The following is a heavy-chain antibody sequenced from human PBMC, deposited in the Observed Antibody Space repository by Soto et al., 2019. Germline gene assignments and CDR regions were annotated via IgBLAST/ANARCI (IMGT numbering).Heavy chain of an antibody. D-gene: IGHD4-17*01. CDR3: AKTGRDYGDSPNDY. CDR2: ISYDGSNK. J-gene: IGHJ4*02. CDR1: GFSFSYYA. V-gene: IGHV3-30*18. Sequence: QVQLVESGGGVVQPGRSLRLSCAASGFSFSYYAMHWVRRAPGKGLEWVALISYDGSNKFYADSVKGRFTISRDNSKNTLYLQMNCLRTEDTAVYYSAKTGRDYGDSPNDYWGQGTLVTVSS.